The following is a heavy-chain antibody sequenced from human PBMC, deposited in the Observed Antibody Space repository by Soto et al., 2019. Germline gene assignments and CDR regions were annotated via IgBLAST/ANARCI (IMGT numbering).Heavy chain of an antibody. D-gene: IGHD3-10*01. CDR2: VSSDGSST. CDR3: AREATYGSGSYLDY. V-gene: IGHV3-74*01. Sequence: EVQLVESGGGLVQPGGSLRLSCAASGFTFGSYWMHWVRQAPGKGLAWVSHVSSDGSSTHYADSVKGRFTISRDNAKNTMYVQMISLGAEDTAVYYCAREATYGSGSYLDYWGQGTLVTVSS. J-gene: IGHJ4*02. CDR1: GFTFGSYW.